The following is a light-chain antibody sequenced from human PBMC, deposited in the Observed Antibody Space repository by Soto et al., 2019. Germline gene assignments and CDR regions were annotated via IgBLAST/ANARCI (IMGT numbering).Light chain of an antibody. CDR2: AAS. CDR1: QGISSY. CDR3: KQSYSTPVT. Sequence: AIRMTQSPSSFSASPGDRVTITCRASQGISSYLAWYQQKPGKAHKLLIYAASSLQSGVQSRFSGSGSGTDFTLTIRSLQPEDFATYYCKQSYSTPVTFGQGTKVDIK. J-gene: IGKJ1*01. V-gene: IGKV1-8*01.